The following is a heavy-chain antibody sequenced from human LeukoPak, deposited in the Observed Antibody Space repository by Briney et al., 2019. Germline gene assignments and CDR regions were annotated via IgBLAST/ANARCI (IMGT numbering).Heavy chain of an antibody. CDR1: GFTFSDYY. J-gene: IGHJ6*02. Sequence: GGSLRLSCAASGFTFSDYYMSWIRQAPGKGLEWVSYISSSGSTIYYADSVKGRFTISRDNAKNSLYLQMNSLRAEDTAVYYCARDLERYYDFWSGSLDGMDVWGQGTTATVSS. D-gene: IGHD3-3*01. V-gene: IGHV3-11*01. CDR2: ISSSGSTI. CDR3: ARDLERYYDFWSGSLDGMDV.